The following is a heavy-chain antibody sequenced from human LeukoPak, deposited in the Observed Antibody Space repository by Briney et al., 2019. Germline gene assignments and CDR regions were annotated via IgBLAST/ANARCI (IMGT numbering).Heavy chain of an antibody. CDR1: GFTFSTYP. CDR2: IRDSGTT. D-gene: IGHD4-11*01. Sequence: GGSLRLSCAASGFTFSTYPMNWVRQAPGKGLEWISHIRDSGTTDYADSVKGRFTISRDNAKNSLYLQMNSLRAEDTAVYYCARVRTVTTYGMDVWGQGTTVTVSS. V-gene: IGHV3-69-1*01. CDR3: ARVRTVTTYGMDV. J-gene: IGHJ6*02.